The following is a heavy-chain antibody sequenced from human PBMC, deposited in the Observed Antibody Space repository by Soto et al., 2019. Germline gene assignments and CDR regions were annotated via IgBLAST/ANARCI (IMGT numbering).Heavy chain of an antibody. V-gene: IGHV1-18*01. Sequence: QVQLVQSGAEVKKPGASVKVSCKASGYTFTSYGISWVRQAPGQGLEWMGWISAYNANTNYAQKLQGRVTMTTDTSTSTAHMELRSLRSDDTAVYYCAARSDYGDYEGYFDSWGQGTLVTVSS. CDR2: ISAYNANT. CDR3: AARSDYGDYEGYFDS. D-gene: IGHD4-17*01. CDR1: GYTFTSYG. J-gene: IGHJ4*02.